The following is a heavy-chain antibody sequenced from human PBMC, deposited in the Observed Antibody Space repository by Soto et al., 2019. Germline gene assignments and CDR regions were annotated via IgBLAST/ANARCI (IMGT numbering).Heavy chain of an antibody. D-gene: IGHD3-10*01. Sequence: GGSLRLSCAASGFTFSSYAMHWVRQAPGKGLEWVAVISYDGSNKYYADSVKGRLTISRDNSKNTLYLQTNSLRAEDTAVYYCARDDSVRGVKRAEYFQHWGQGTLVTVSS. V-gene: IGHV3-30-3*01. CDR2: ISYDGSNK. J-gene: IGHJ1*01. CDR1: GFTFSSYA. CDR3: ARDDSVRGVKRAEYFQH.